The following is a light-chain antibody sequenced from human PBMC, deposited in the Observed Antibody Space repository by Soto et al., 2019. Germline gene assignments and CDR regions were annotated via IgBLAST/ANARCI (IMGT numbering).Light chain of an antibody. CDR2: DNH. CDR1: SSNIGINT. J-gene: IGLJ1*01. CDR3: AAWDVSLKGFV. Sequence: QSVLTQPPSASGTPGQRVTFSCSGSSSNIGINTVNWYRQLPGTAPQLLISDNHRRPSGVPDRFSGSKSGTSASLAISGLQSEDEATYFCAAWDVSLKGFVFGTGTKVTV. V-gene: IGLV1-44*01.